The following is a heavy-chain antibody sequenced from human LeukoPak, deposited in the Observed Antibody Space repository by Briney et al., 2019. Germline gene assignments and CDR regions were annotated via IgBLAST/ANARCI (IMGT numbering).Heavy chain of an antibody. D-gene: IGHD2-21*02. CDR1: GFSFSLYS. V-gene: IGHV3-30*03. CDR2: ISYDGTDK. J-gene: IGHJ6*02. Sequence: GRSLRLSCAASGFSFSLYSMHWVRQAPGKGLEWEAVISYDGTDKYYADSVKGRFTISRDNSKNTLYLQLNSLRLEDTAMYFCVRDGCAGNRSDYYGMDVWGQGTTVTVSS. CDR3: VRDGCAGNRSDYYGMDV.